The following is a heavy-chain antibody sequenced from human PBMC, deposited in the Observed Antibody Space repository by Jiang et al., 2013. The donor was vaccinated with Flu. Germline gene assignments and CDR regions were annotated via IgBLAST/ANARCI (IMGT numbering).Heavy chain of an antibody. CDR1: GYSFTTYW. CDR3: ARQTSLTDRHFDL. CDR2: IYPGDSDT. V-gene: IGHV5-51*01. Sequence: GAEVKKPGESLKISCQASGYSFTTYWIGWVRQMPGKGLEWMGIIYPGDSDTRYSPSFQGQVTISADKSISTAYLQWVSLKASDTATYYCARQTSLTDRHFDLWGLAPWSLSPQ. J-gene: IGHJ2*01. D-gene: IGHD3-22*01.